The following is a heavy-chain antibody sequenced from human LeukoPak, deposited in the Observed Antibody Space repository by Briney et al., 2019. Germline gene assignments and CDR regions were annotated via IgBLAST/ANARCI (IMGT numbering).Heavy chain of an antibody. J-gene: IGHJ6*02. D-gene: IGHD6-19*01. Sequence: GESLKISCKGSGYSFTSYWIGWVRQMPGKGLEWMGIIYPGDSDTRYSPSFQGQVTISADKSISTAYLQWSSLKASDTAMYYCARFTYSSGWYYYYYGMDVWGQGTTVTVPS. CDR2: IYPGDSDT. CDR3: ARFTYSSGWYYYYYGMDV. CDR1: GYSFTSYW. V-gene: IGHV5-51*01.